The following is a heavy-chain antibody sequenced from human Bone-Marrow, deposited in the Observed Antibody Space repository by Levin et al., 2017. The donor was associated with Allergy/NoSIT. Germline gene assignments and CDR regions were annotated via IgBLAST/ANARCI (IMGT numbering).Heavy chain of an antibody. J-gene: IGHJ4*02. CDR1: GFTFSSYW. D-gene: IGHD2-8*01. CDR3: ARNGAWSFEF. V-gene: IGHV3-7*02. CDR2: INRDGGDG. Sequence: GESLKISCASSGFTFSSYWMAWVRQAPGKGLEWVANINRDGGDGYYVDSVKGRFTISRDNARNSLDLQMNSLRVEDTAVYYCARNGAWSFEFWGQGTLVTVSS.